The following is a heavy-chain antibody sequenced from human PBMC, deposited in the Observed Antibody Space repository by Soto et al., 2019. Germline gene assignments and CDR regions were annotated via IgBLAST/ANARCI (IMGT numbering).Heavy chain of an antibody. CDR3: AKDRMNFNSVWDTFDV. CDR2: IGGGDT. Sequence: PGGSLRLSCAASGFTFHTYAMSWVRQAPGKGLEWVSGIGGGDTHYADSVTGRFTIYRDDSKSTLFLQMNSLRAEDTAVYYCAKDRMNFNSVWDTFDVWGQGTLVTVSS. CDR1: GFTFHTYA. V-gene: IGHV3-23*01. D-gene: IGHD2-15*01. J-gene: IGHJ3*01.